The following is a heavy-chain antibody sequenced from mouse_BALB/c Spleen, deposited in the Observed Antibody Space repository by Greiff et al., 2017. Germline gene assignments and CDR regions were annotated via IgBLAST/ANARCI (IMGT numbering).Heavy chain of an antibody. CDR2: ISDGGSYT. V-gene: IGHV5-4*02. Sequence: DVKLQESGGGLVKPGGSLKLSCAASGFTFSDYYMYWVRQTPEKRLEWVATISDGGSYTYYPDSVKGRFTISRDNAKNNLYLQMSSLKSEDTAMYYCARGDTTMDYWGQGTSVTVSS. D-gene: IGHD1-1*01. CDR1: GFTFSDYY. CDR3: ARGDTTMDY. J-gene: IGHJ4*01.